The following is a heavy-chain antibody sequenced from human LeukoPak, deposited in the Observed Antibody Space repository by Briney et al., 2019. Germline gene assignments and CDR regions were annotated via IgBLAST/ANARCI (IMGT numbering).Heavy chain of an antibody. V-gene: IGHV3-23*01. CDR2: ISGSGDNT. CDR3: AKARTHEYSNYNY. CDR1: GFTFSSYA. D-gene: IGHD4-11*01. J-gene: IGHJ4*02. Sequence: GGSLRLSCAASGFTFSSYAMSWVRQAPGKGLEWVSVISGSGDNTYYADSVKGRLTISRDNSKNTLYLQMNSLRAEDTAVYYCAKARTHEYSNYNYWGQGTLVTVSS.